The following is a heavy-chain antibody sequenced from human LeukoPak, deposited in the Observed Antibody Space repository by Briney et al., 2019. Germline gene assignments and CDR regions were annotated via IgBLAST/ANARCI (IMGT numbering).Heavy chain of an antibody. CDR2: IYYSGST. D-gene: IGHD6-19*01. J-gene: IGHJ4*02. CDR1: GGSISSYY. Sequence: SETLSLTCTVSGGSISSYYWSWVRQPPGKGLEWIGYIYYSGSTNYNPSLKSRVTISVDTSKNQFSLSLSSVTAADTAVYYCARGSGWYFYWGQGTLVTFSS. CDR3: ARGSGWYFY. V-gene: IGHV4-59*01.